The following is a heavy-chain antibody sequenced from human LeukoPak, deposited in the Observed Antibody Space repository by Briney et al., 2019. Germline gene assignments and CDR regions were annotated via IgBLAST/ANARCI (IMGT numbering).Heavy chain of an antibody. CDR3: AKVHRPNYFDC. J-gene: IGHJ4*02. V-gene: IGHV3-20*04. Sequence: GGSLRLSCAASGFNFHDYGMSWVRQAPGKGLEWVSSINWNGGSTGYADSVKGRFTISRDNAKNSLYLQMNSLRAEDTALYYCAKVHRPNYFDCWGQGTLVTVSS. CDR2: INWNGGST. CDR1: GFNFHDYG.